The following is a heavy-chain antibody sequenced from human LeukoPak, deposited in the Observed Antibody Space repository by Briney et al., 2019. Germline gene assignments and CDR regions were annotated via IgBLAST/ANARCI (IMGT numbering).Heavy chain of an antibody. CDR1: GFTFSSYS. CDR2: ISSSSSTI. V-gene: IGHV3-48*01. D-gene: IGHD2-15*01. J-gene: IGHJ4*02. Sequence: PGGSLRLSCAASGFTFSSYSMNWVRQAPGKGLEWVSYISSSSSTIYYADSVKGRFTISRDNAKNSLYLQMNSLRAEDTAVYYCARVYCSGGSCSTGDYFDYWGQGTPGHRLL. CDR3: ARVYCSGGSCSTGDYFDY.